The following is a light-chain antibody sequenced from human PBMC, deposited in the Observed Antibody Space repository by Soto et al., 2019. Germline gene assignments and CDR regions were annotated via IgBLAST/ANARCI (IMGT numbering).Light chain of an antibody. CDR1: QSVSSIY. CDR2: GAS. J-gene: IGKJ4*01. CDR3: QQYGSSLFT. V-gene: IGKV3-20*01. Sequence: EIVLTQSPGTLSLSPGERATLSCRASQSVSSIYLAWYQQKPGQAPRLLIYGASSRATGIPDRFSGSGSGTDFTLTISRREPEDFAVYYCQQYGSSLFTFGGGTKVEIK.